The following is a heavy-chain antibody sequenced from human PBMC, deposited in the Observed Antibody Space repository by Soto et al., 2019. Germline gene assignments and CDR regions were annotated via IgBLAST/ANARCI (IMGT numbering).Heavy chain of an antibody. CDR2: ILVDGRT. V-gene: IGHV3-23*01. J-gene: IGHJ3*02. CDR1: GFICSSYD. Sequence: GGSLILSCAASGFICSSYDMSWVRQAPGKGLEWVSTILVDGRTFYVDSVKGRFTISRDSSNNMVYLQMNSLTAGDTALYYCAKATATGGGAFDICGQGTMVTVS. CDR3: AKATATGGGAFDI. D-gene: IGHD2-8*02.